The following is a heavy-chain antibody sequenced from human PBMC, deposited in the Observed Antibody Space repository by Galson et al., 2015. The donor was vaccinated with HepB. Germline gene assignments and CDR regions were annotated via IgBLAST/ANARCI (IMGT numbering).Heavy chain of an antibody. CDR3: ARDTPDFWSGYLPPGFYHYGMDV. D-gene: IGHD3-3*01. CDR2: IIPIFGTA. Sequence: SVKVSFKASGGTFSSYAISWVRQAPGQGLEWMGGIIPIFGTANYAQKFQGRVTITADESTGTAYMELSRLRSEDTAVYYCARDTPDFWSGYLPPGFYHYGMDVWGPWTTVTASS. V-gene: IGHV1-69*13. CDR1: GGTFSSYA. J-gene: IGHJ6*02.